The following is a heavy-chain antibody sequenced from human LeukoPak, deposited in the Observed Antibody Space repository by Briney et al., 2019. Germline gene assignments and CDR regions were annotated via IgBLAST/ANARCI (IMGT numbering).Heavy chain of an antibody. Sequence: PGGSLRLSCAASGFTFSSYAMHWVRQAPGKGPEWVAVISYDGSNKYYADSVKGRFTISRDNSKNTLYLQMNSLRAEDTAVYYCAREPRDYSNYGLPNSDYWGQGTLVTVSS. J-gene: IGHJ4*02. CDR2: ISYDGSNK. CDR1: GFTFSSYA. V-gene: IGHV3-30-3*01. CDR3: AREPRDYSNYGLPNSDY. D-gene: IGHD4-11*01.